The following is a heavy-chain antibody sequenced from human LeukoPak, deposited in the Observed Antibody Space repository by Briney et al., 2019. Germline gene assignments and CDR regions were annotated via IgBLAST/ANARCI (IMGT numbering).Heavy chain of an antibody. Sequence: SGGSLRLSCAASGFTFTNYAMTWVRQAPGKGLEWVSAISAGGVDTFYADSVRGRFTISRDNSKSTLYLQMNSLRAADTAVYYCAAKEGLTGYLSGSFDYWGQGTLVTGSS. CDR1: GFTFTNYA. D-gene: IGHD3-9*01. CDR2: ISAGGVDT. J-gene: IGHJ4*02. CDR3: AAKEGLTGYLSGSFDY. V-gene: IGHV3-23*01.